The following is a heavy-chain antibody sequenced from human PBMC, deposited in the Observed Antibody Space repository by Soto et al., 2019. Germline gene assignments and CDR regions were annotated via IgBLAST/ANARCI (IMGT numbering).Heavy chain of an antibody. Sequence: EVQLLESGGGLVQPGGSLRLSCAASGFTFSSYAMSWVRQAPGKGLEWVSAISGSGGSTYYADSVKGRFTISRDNSKNTLYLQMNSLRAEDTALYYCAKDWALSFSSSWTCDAFDIWGQGTMVTVSS. CDR3: AKDWALSFSSSWTCDAFDI. D-gene: IGHD6-13*01. J-gene: IGHJ3*02. CDR1: GFTFSSYA. V-gene: IGHV3-23*01. CDR2: ISGSGGST.